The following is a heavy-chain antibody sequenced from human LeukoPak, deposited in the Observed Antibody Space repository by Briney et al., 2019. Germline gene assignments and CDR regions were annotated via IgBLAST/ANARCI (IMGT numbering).Heavy chain of an antibody. CDR2: IIPIFGTA. J-gene: IGHJ5*02. Sequence: ASVKVSCKASGGTFSSYAISWVRQAPGQGVEWMGRIIPIFGTANYAQKFQGRVTITTDESTSTAYMELSSLRSEDTAVYYCARDGGIAAAGIRFDPWGQGTLVTVSS. V-gene: IGHV1-69*05. CDR1: GGTFSSYA. D-gene: IGHD6-13*01. CDR3: ARDGGIAAAGIRFDP.